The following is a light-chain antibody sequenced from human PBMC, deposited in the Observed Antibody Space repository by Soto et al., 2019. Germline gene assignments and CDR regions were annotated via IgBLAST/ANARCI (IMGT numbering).Light chain of an antibody. CDR1: SSNIGAGYN. V-gene: IGLV1-40*01. CDR2: GNS. Sequence: QSVLTQPPSVSGAQGQRVTISCTGSSSNIGAGYNVHWYQQLPGTAPKRLIYGNSNRPSGVPDRFSGSKSGTSASLAITGLQAEDEADYYCQSYDSSLSGWVFGGGTKLTVL. CDR3: QSYDSSLSGWV. J-gene: IGLJ3*02.